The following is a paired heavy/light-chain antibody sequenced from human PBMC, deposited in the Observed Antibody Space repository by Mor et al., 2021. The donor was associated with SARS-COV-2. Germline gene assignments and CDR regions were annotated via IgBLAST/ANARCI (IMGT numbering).Heavy chain of an antibody. CDR2: ISADDNNT. CDR1: GDTFSTYG. J-gene: IGHJ3*02. D-gene: IGHD3-16*01. V-gene: IGHV1-18*01. Sequence: QVQLVQSGAEVKKPGASVKVSCKTSGDTFSTYGLTWVRQVPGQGLEWMGWISADDNNTNYSQKFQGRVTIIMDTSTSTAYMELRSLRSDDTALYYCGSGGGLSHAVNIWGQGTMVTVSS. CDR3: GSGGGLSHAVNI.
Light chain of an antibody. J-gene: IGKJ1*01. CDR3: QQYSSYSRT. Sequence: EIVMTQSPATLSVSPGERATLSCRASQSVSSNLAWYQQKPGQAPRLLIYGASTRATGIPARFSGSGSGTEFTLTISRLQPDDFATYYCQQYSSYSRTFGQGTKVEIK. CDR1: QSVSSN. V-gene: IGKV3-15*01. CDR2: GAS.